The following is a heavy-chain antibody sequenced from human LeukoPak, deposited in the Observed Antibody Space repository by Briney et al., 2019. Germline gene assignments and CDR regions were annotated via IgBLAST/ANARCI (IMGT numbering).Heavy chain of an antibody. V-gene: IGHV1-18*01. J-gene: IGHJ4*02. Sequence: ASVKVSCKASGYTFTSYGISWVRQAPGHGLEWMGWISGYKGNPQYAQKLQGRVTITTDTSTSTAYLELRSLASDDTAVVYCGGVRYQLLEYFDYWGQGILVTVSS. CDR3: GGVRYQLLEYFDY. CDR1: GYTFTSYG. D-gene: IGHD2-2*01. CDR2: ISGYKGNP.